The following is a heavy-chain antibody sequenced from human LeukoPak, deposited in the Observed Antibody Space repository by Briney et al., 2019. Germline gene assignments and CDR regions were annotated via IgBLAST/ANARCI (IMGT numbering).Heavy chain of an antibody. Sequence: GGSLRLSCAASGFTFTSYSMHWVRQAPGKGLEWVSSISSSSSYIYYADSVKGRFTISRDNAKNSLYLQMNSLRAEDTAVYYCAREAYEPYAFDIWGQGTMVTVSS. D-gene: IGHD3-3*01. V-gene: IGHV3-21*01. CDR1: GFTFTSYS. CDR3: AREAYEPYAFDI. J-gene: IGHJ3*02. CDR2: ISSSSSYI.